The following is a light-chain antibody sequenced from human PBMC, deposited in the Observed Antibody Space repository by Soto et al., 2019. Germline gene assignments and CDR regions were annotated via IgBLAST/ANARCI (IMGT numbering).Light chain of an antibody. CDR2: EVS. Sequence: QSALTQPASVSGSPGQSITISCTGTSSDVGVYNHVSWYQQHPGKVPKFLIYEVSNRPSGVSDRFSGSKSGNTASLTISGLQAEDEADYYCSSYTTSSALRVFGGGTKLTVL. J-gene: IGLJ2*01. V-gene: IGLV2-14*01. CDR1: SSDVGVYNH. CDR3: SSYTTSSALRV.